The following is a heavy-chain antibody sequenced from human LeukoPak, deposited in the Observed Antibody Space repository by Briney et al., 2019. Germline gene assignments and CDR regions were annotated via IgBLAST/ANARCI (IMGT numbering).Heavy chain of an antibody. CDR3: ARDRLGDYRSVNYYYYGMDV. CDR2: IWYDGSNK. CDR1: GFTFSSYG. D-gene: IGHD4-17*01. J-gene: IGHJ6*02. Sequence: GRSLRLSCAASGFTFSSYGMHWVRQAPGKGLEWVAVIWYDGSNKYYADSVKGRFTISRDNSKNTLYLQMNSLRAEDTAVYYCARDRLGDYRSVNYYYYGMDVWGQGTTVTVSS. V-gene: IGHV3-33*01.